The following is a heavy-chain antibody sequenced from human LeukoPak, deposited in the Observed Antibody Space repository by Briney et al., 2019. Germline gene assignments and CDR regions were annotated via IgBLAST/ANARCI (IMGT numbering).Heavy chain of an antibody. D-gene: IGHD6-13*01. Sequence: PGGSLRLSCAASGFTFDDYAMHWVRQAPGKGREWVSLISWDGGSTYYADSVKGRFTISRDNSKNSLYLQMNSVRAEDTALYCAATRAASSSWYNYYYYYMDVWGKGTTVTVSS. CDR1: GFTFDDYA. CDR2: ISWDGGST. CDR3: ATRAASSSWYNYYYYYMDV. V-gene: IGHV3-43D*03. J-gene: IGHJ6*03.